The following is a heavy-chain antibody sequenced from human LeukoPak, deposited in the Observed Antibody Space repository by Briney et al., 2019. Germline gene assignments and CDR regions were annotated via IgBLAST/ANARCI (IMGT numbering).Heavy chain of an antibody. Sequence: GGSLRLSCAASGFTFSSYEMNWVRQAPGKGLEWVSYISSSGSTIYYADSVKGRFTISRDNAKNSLYLQMNSLRAEDTAVYYCARTPSMVRGVPPYYYYMDVWGKGTTVTVSS. CDR3: ARTPSMVRGVPPYYYYMDV. CDR1: GFTFSSYE. V-gene: IGHV3-48*03. J-gene: IGHJ6*03. CDR2: ISSSGSTI. D-gene: IGHD3-10*01.